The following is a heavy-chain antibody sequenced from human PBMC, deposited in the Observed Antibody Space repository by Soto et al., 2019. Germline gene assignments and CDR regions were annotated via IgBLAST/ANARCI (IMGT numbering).Heavy chain of an antibody. CDR3: ARGRVAVAGTLRTPTYYFDY. D-gene: IGHD6-19*01. J-gene: IGHJ4*02. CDR1: GFTFSSYG. CDR2: IWYDGSNK. Sequence: QVQLVESGGGVVQPGRSLRLSCAASGFTFSSYGMHWVRQAPGKGLEWVAVIWYDGSNKYYADSVKGRFTISRDNSKNTLYLQMNSLRAEDTAVYYCARGRVAVAGTLRTPTYYFDYWGQGTLVTVSS. V-gene: IGHV3-33*01.